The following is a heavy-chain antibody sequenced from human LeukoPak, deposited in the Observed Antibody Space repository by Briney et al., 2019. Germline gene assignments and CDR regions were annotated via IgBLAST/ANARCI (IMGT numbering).Heavy chain of an antibody. CDR3: PRNPYETGHFDP. D-gene: IGHD3-3*01. J-gene: IGHJ5*02. CDR2: MSPNSGYT. V-gene: IGHV1-8*03. Sequence: ASVKVSCKASGYTFTNYDINWVRQASGQGLEWMGWMSPNSGYTGYSQKFQGRVSITRDTSIGTAYLELSSLRSDDTAVYYCPRNPYETGHFDPWGQGTLVTVSS. CDR1: GYTFTNYD.